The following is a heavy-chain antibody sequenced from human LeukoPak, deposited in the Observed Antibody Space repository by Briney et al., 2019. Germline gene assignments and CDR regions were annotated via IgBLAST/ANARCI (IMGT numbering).Heavy chain of an antibody. CDR1: GYTFSDYA. CDR2: INAGNGNT. D-gene: IGHD6-13*01. CDR3: ARDIDRVFNWFDP. Sequence: ASVKVSCKASGYTFSDYAMHWVRQAPGQRLEWMGWINAGNGNTKYSQKFQGRVTITRDTSASTVYMELSSLTSEDTAVYYCARDIDRVFNWFDPWGQGTLVTVSS. J-gene: IGHJ5*02. V-gene: IGHV1-3*01.